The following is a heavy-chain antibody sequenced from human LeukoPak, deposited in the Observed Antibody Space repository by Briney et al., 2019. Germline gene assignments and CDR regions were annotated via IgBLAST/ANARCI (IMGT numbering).Heavy chain of an antibody. CDR3: ARETTVPTGNYYYGMDV. D-gene: IGHD4-17*01. V-gene: IGHV4-39*07. CDR2: IYYSGST. CDR1: GGSISSSSYY. J-gene: IGHJ6*02. Sequence: PSETLSLTCTVSGGSISSSSYYWGWIRQPPGKGLEWIGSIYYSGSTYYNPSLKSRVTISVDTSKNQFSLKLSSVTAADTAVYYCARETTVPTGNYYYGMDVWGQGTTVTVSS.